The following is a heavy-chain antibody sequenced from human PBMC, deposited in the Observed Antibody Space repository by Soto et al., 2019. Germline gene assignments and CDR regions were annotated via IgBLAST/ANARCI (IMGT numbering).Heavy chain of an antibody. V-gene: IGHV3-23*01. CDR2: ISGSGGST. Sequence: GGSLRLSCAASGFTFSSYAMSWVRQAPGKGLEWVSAISGSGGSTYYADSVKGRFTISRDNSKNTLYLQMNSLRAEDTAVYYCAKENYYGSGSYYNVIGRGALDIWGQGTMVTLS. D-gene: IGHD3-10*01. J-gene: IGHJ3*02. CDR1: GFTFSSYA. CDR3: AKENYYGSGSYYNVIGRGALDI.